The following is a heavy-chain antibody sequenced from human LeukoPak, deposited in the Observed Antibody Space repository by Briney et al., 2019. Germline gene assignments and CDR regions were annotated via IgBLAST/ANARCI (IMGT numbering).Heavy chain of an antibody. Sequence: LSGGSLRLSCAASGFTFRNYWMHWVRQAPGKGLVWVSHINSDGSSTSYADSVKGRFTISRDNSKNTLYLQMNSLRAEDTAVYYCAKDGGYSGRLGAFCFDYWGQGTLVTVSS. J-gene: IGHJ4*02. CDR3: AKDGGYSGRLGAFCFDY. CDR2: INSDGSST. D-gene: IGHD1-26*01. V-gene: IGHV3-74*01. CDR1: GFTFRNYW.